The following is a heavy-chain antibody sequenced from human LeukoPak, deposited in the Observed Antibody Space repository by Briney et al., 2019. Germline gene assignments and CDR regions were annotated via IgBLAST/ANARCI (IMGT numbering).Heavy chain of an antibody. Sequence: GGSLRLSCAASGFTFSSYGMHWVRQAPGKGLEWVAVISYDGSNKYYADSVKGRFTISRDNSKNTLYLQMNSLRAEDTAVYYCAKDLAAPYYYYGMDVWGQGTTVTVSS. CDR3: AKDLAAPYYYYGMDV. CDR2: ISYDGSNK. CDR1: GFTFSSYG. J-gene: IGHJ6*02. V-gene: IGHV3-30*18. D-gene: IGHD6-13*01.